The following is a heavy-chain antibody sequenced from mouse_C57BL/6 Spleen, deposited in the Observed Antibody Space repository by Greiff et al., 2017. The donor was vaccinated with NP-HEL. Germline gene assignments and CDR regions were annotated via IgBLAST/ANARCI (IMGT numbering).Heavy chain of an antibody. CDR3: ARRGPTVVATATYFDV. CDR1: GYAFSSSW. J-gene: IGHJ1*03. D-gene: IGHD1-1*01. Sequence: VQLQQSGPELVKPGASVKISCKASGYAFSSSWMNWVKQRPGKGLEWIGRIYPGDGDTNYNGKFKGKATLTADKSSSTAYMQLSSLTSEDSAVYFCARRGPTVVATATYFDVWGTGTTVTVSA. CDR2: IYPGDGDT. V-gene: IGHV1-82*01.